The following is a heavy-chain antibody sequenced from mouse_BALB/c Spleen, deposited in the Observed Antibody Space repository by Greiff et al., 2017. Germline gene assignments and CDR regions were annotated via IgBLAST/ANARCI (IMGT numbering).Heavy chain of an antibody. D-gene: IGHD2-1*01. CDR2: ISSGGSYT. J-gene: IGHJ4*01. Sequence: EVQLQESGGDLVKPGGSLKLSCAASGFTFSSYGMSWVRQTPDKRLEWVATISSGGSYTYYPDSVKGRFTISRDNAKNTLYLQMSSLKSEDTAMYYCARLDYGNYSMDYWGQGTSVTVSS. CDR3: ARLDYGNYSMDY. CDR1: GFTFSSYG. V-gene: IGHV5-6*01.